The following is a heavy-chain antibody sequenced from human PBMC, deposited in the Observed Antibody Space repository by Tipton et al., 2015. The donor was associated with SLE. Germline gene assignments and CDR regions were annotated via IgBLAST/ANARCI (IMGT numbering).Heavy chain of an antibody. Sequence: SLRLSCAASGFTFSSYGMHWVRQAPGKGLEWVAVIWYDGSNRYYVDSVKGRFTISRDNAKNSLYLQMNSLRAEDTAVYYCARDVAAAGYFDYWGQGTLVTVSS. CDR2: IWYDGSNR. J-gene: IGHJ4*02. V-gene: IGHV3-33*01. CDR3: ARDVAAAGYFDY. CDR1: GFTFSSYG. D-gene: IGHD6-13*01.